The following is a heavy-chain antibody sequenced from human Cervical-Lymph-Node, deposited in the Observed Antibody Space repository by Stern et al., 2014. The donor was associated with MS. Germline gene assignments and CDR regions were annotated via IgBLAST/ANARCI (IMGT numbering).Heavy chain of an antibody. J-gene: IGHJ6*02. CDR3: ASQFVTGTTRYYYGMDV. CDR2: IIAYKGNT. D-gene: IGHD1-7*01. Sequence: QLVQSGAEVQKPGASVKVSCKASGYTFTSYGIRWVRQAPGQGLEWMGXIIAYKGNTNYAQKLQGRVTMTTDTSTSTAYMELRSLRSDDTAVYYCASQFVTGTTRYYYGMDVWGQGTTVTVSS. CDR1: GYTFTSYG. V-gene: IGHV1-18*01.